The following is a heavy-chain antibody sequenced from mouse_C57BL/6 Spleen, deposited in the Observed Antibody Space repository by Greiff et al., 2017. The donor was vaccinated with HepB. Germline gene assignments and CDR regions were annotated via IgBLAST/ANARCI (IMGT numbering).Heavy chain of an antibody. V-gene: IGHV1-55*01. J-gene: IGHJ2*01. CDR3: AREDSSGSTYYFDY. CDR1: GYTFTSYW. CDR2: IYPGSGST. D-gene: IGHD3-2*02. Sequence: VQLQQPGAELVKPGASVKMSCQASGYTFTSYWITWVKQRPGQGLEWIGDIYPGSGSTNYNEKFKSKATLTVDTSSSTAYMQLSSLTSEDSAVYYCAREDSSGSTYYFDYWGQGTTLTVSS.